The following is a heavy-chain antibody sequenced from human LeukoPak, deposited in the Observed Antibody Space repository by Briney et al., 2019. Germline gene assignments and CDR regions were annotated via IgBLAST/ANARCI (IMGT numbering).Heavy chain of an antibody. J-gene: IGHJ4*02. Sequence: GGSLRLSCAASGFTFSSYGMHWVRQAPGKGLEWVAFIRYDGSNKYYADSVKGRFTISRDNSKNTLYLQMNSLRAEDTAVYYCATLGSCEGGDCGHFDYWGQGTLVTVSS. CDR1: GFTFSSYG. V-gene: IGHV3-30*02. CDR3: ATLGSCEGGDCGHFDY. D-gene: IGHD2-21*01. CDR2: IRYDGSNK.